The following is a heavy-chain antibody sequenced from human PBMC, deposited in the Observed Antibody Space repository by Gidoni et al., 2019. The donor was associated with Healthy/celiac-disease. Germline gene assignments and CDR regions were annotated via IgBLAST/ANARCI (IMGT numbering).Heavy chain of an antibody. J-gene: IGHJ4*02. Sequence: EVQLLESGGGLVQPGGSLRLACAAAGGTFSSYAMSWVRQAPGKGLEWVSAISGSGGSTYYADSVKGRFTISRDNSKNTLYLQMNSLRAEDTAVYYCAKTEAGNWDPYYFDYWGQGTLVTVSS. D-gene: IGHD7-27*01. CDR2: ISGSGGST. CDR1: GGTFSSYA. V-gene: IGHV3-23*01. CDR3: AKTEAGNWDPYYFDY.